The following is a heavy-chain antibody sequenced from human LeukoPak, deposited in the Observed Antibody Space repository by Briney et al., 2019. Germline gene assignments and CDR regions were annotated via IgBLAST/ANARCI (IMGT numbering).Heavy chain of an antibody. CDR1: GFTFSSYV. D-gene: IGHD5-12*01. J-gene: IGHJ4*02. CDR2: ISYDVSSE. CDR3: AKPRTRDIVATHFDY. Sequence: PGRSLRLSCAASGFTFSSYVMHWVRQAPGKGLEWVAVISYDVSSEYYADSVKGRFTISRDNSKNTLYLQMNSLRAEDTAVYYCAKPRTRDIVATHFDYWGQGTLVTVSS. V-gene: IGHV3-30-3*02.